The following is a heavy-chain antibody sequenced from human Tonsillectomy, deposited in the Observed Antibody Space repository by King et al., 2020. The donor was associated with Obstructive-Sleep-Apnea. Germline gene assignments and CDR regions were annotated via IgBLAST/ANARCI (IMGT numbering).Heavy chain of an antibody. CDR3: ARGAYVSGSEVGY. Sequence: VQLVESGGGVVQPGRSLRLPCAASGFTFSSYAMHWVRQAPGKGLEWVALISYDGSNKYYADSVKGRFTISRDNSKNTLYLQMNSLRAEDTAVYYCARGAYVSGSEVGYWGQGTLVTVSS. CDR1: GFTFSSYA. CDR2: ISYDGSNK. V-gene: IGHV3-30-3*01. J-gene: IGHJ4*02. D-gene: IGHD3-10*01.